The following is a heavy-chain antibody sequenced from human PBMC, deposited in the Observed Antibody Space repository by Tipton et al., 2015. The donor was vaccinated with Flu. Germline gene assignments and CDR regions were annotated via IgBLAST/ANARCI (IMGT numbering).Heavy chain of an antibody. CDR1: GYILSADW. CDR2: ISPGDSHG. CDR3: VRTQGSYGIPAAFFFED. D-gene: IGHD2-2*01. J-gene: IGHJ4*02. V-gene: IGHV5-51*03. Sequence: QLVQSGAEVTKPGKSLRISCEGSGYILSADWIGWVRQMPGKGLEGLGAISPGDSHGTYSPPFEGQVTRSVDRSTNTAYLQWSSLKASDTAMYYCVRTQGSYGIPAAFFFEDWGQGTLVTVSS.